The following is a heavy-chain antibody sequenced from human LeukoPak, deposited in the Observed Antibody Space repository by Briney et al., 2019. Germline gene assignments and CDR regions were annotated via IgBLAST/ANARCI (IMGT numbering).Heavy chain of an antibody. V-gene: IGHV3-23*01. Sequence: PGGSLRLSCAASGFSFSRYGMSWVRQAPGKGLEWVSSIRGGGITTYYADSVKGRFIISRDNSQNTLYLQMNSLRAEDTAVYYCGAGTHYFDYWGQGTLVTVSS. J-gene: IGHJ4*02. D-gene: IGHD6-25*01. CDR2: IRGGGITT. CDR3: GAGTHYFDY. CDR1: GFSFSRYG.